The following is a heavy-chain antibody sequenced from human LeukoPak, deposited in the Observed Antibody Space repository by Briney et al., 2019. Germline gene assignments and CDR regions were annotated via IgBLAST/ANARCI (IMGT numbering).Heavy chain of an antibody. CDR3: ARDRGTYGDYSYDLYYMDV. J-gene: IGHJ6*03. CDR1: GGTFSSYA. V-gene: IGHV1-69*05. CDR2: IIPIFGTA. D-gene: IGHD4-17*01. Sequence: SVKVSCKASGGTFSSYAISWVRQAPGQGLEWMGGIIPIFGTANYAQKFQGRVTITTDESTSTAYMELSSLRSEDTAVYYCARDRGTYGDYSYDLYYMDVWGKGTTVTVSS.